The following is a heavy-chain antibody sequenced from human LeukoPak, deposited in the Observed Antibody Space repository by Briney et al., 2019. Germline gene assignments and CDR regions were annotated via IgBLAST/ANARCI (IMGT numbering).Heavy chain of an antibody. J-gene: IGHJ4*02. CDR3: YTSITDY. Sequence: GGSLRLSCAASGFTVNNAWMSWVRQAPGKGLKWVGRIRSKIDGGATDYAAPVKCRFTISRDDSKNTLYLQINSLKIEDTAMYYCYTSITDYWGQGTLVTVSS. V-gene: IGHV3-15*07. CDR2: IRSKIDGGAT. CDR1: GFTVNNAW. D-gene: IGHD2-21*01.